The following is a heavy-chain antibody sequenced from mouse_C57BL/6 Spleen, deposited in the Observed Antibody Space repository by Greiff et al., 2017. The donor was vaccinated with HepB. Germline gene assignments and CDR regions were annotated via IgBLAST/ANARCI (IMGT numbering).Heavy chain of an antibody. Sequence: EVQLQQSGPELVKPGASVKISCKASGYSFTGYYMNWVKQSPEKSLEWIGEINPSTGGTTYNQKFKAKATLTVDKSSSTAYMQLKSLTYEDSAVYYSAIPMTTVVAKVMDYLGQGTSVTVSS. V-gene: IGHV1-42*01. CDR3: AIPMTTVVAKVMDY. CDR1: GYSFTGYY. D-gene: IGHD1-1*01. J-gene: IGHJ4*01. CDR2: INPSTGGT.